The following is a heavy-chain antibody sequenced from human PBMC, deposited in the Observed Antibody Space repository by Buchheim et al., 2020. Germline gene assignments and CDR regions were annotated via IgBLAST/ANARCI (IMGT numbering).Heavy chain of an antibody. D-gene: IGHD3-3*01. CDR1: GFTFSSYG. CDR3: AKDPSHYYDFWSGYYTGSSYYYYGMDV. Sequence: QVQLVESGGGVVQPGRSLRLSCAASGFTFSSYGMHWVRQAPGKGLEWVAVISYDGSNKYYADSVKGRFTISRDNSKNTLYLQMNSLRAEDTAVYYCAKDPSHYYDFWSGYYTGSSYYYYGMDVWGQGTT. V-gene: IGHV3-30*18. CDR2: ISYDGSNK. J-gene: IGHJ6*02.